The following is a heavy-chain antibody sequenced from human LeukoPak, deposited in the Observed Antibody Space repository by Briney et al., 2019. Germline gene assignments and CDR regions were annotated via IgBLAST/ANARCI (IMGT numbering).Heavy chain of an antibody. CDR1: GFTFSSYS. J-gene: IGHJ6*02. CDR2: ISSSSSTI. CDR3: ARDLAVAGTGEDYYYGMDV. D-gene: IGHD6-19*01. Sequence: GGSLRLSCAASGFTFSSYSMNWVRQAPGKGLEWVSYISSSSSTIYYADAVKGRFTISRDNAKNSLYLQMKSLRAEDTAVYYCARDLAVAGTGEDYYYGMDVWGQGTTVTVSS. V-gene: IGHV3-48*04.